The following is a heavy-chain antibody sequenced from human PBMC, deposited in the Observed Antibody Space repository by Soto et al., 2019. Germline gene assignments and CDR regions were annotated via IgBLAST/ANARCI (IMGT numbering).Heavy chain of an antibody. D-gene: IGHD2-8*02. CDR3: ARDKITGLFDY. CDR2: INHSGST. Sequence: SETLSLTCAVSGGSISSGGYSWTWIRQPPGTGLEWIGEINHSGSTNYNPSLKSRVTISVDTSKNQFSLKLTSVTAADTAVYYCARDKITGLFDYWGQGTLVTVSS. V-gene: IGHV4-34*01. CDR1: GGSISSGGYS. J-gene: IGHJ4*02.